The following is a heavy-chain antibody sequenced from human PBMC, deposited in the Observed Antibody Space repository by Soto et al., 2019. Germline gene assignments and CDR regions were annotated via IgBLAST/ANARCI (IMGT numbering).Heavy chain of an antibody. J-gene: IGHJ4*02. Sequence: SETLSLTCTVSGGSISSYYWSWIRQPPGKGLEWIGYIYYSGSTNYNPSLKSRVTISVDTSKNQFSLKLSSVTAADTAVYYCATHWDYYDSSGYQRDSYYFDYWGQGTLVTVSS. CDR3: ATHWDYYDSSGYQRDSYYFDY. CDR1: GGSISSYY. CDR2: IYYSGST. V-gene: IGHV4-59*01. D-gene: IGHD3-22*01.